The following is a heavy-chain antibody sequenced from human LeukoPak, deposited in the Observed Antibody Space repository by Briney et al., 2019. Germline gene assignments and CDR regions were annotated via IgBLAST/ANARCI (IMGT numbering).Heavy chain of an antibody. J-gene: IGHJ4*02. V-gene: IGHV3-23*01. CDR3: ARGLKGYGSGSYYIGHSLDY. CDR2: ISGSGGRT. Sequence: GGTLRLSCAASGFTFSSYGMSWVRQAPGKGLEWVSDISGSGGRTYYVDSVKGRFTISRDNAKNSLYLQMNSLRAEDTAVYYCARGLKGYGSGSYYIGHSLDYWGQGTLVTVSS. D-gene: IGHD3-10*01. CDR1: GFTFSSYG.